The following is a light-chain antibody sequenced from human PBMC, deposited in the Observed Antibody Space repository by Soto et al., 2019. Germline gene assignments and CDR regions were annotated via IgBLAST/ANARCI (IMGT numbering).Light chain of an antibody. CDR2: EVS. Sequence: QSALTQPASVSGSPGQSITVSCTGTSSDIGGYNSVSWYQQHPGKAPKLMIYEVSNRPSGISNRFSGSKSGNTASLTISGLQAEDEADYYCSSYTSSVAHVFGTGTKLTVL. CDR3: SSYTSSVAHV. J-gene: IGLJ1*01. CDR1: SSDIGGYNS. V-gene: IGLV2-14*01.